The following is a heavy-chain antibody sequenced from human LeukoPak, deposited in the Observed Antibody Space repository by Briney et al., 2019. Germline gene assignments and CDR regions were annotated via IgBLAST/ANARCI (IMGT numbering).Heavy chain of an antibody. V-gene: IGHV6-1*01. CDR2: TYYRSKWYN. CDR3: ARAARYSYGYWSIYYYYMDV. CDR1: GDSVSSNSAA. Sequence: SQTLSLTCAISGDSVSSNSAAWNWIRQSPSRGLEWLGRTYYRSKWYNDYAVSVKSRITINPDTSKNQFSLQLNSVTPEDTAVYYCARAARYSYGYWSIYYYYMDVWGKGTTVTVSS. D-gene: IGHD5-18*01. J-gene: IGHJ6*03.